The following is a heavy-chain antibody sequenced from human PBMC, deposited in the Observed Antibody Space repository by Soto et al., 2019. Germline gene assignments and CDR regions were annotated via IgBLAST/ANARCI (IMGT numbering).Heavy chain of an antibody. J-gene: IGHJ4*02. CDR3: ASTHYDYLWGSYRPARFDY. CDR1: GFTFSSYS. Sequence: EVQLVESGGGLVQPGGSLRLSCAASGFTFSSYSMNWVRQAPGKGLEWVSYISSSSSTIYYADSVKGRFTISRDNAKNSLYLQMNSLRAEDTAVYYCASTHYDYLWGSYRPARFDYWGQGTLVTVSS. V-gene: IGHV3-48*01. CDR2: ISSSSSTI. D-gene: IGHD3-16*02.